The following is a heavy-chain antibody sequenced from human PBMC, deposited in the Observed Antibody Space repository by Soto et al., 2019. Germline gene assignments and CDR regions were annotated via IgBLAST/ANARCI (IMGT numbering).Heavy chain of an antibody. Sequence: GGSLRLSCSASGFTFDGSAMHWVRQAPGKGLEWVSGISWNSGTIGYADSVKGRFTISRDNAKNSLYLQMNSLRVEDTALYYCAKDRCGILGLSCYFYGLDVWGQGTTVTVSS. D-gene: IGHD2-21*02. CDR2: ISWNSGTI. CDR3: AKDRCGILGLSCYFYGLDV. CDR1: GFTFDGSA. J-gene: IGHJ6*02. V-gene: IGHV3-9*01.